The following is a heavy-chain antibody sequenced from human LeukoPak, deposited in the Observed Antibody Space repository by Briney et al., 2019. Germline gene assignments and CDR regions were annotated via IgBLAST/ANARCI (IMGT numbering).Heavy chain of an antibody. V-gene: IGHV4-30-4*01. D-gene: IGHD3-3*01. CDR3: ARGTSVFGVVKNNWFDP. Sequence: SETLSLTCTVSGGSISSGDYYWSWIRQPPGKGLEWIGYIYYSGSINYNPSLKSRVTISVDTSKNQFSLKLSSVTAADTAVYYCARGTSVFGVVKNNWFDPWGQGTLVTVSS. J-gene: IGHJ5*02. CDR2: IYYSGSI. CDR1: GGSISSGDYY.